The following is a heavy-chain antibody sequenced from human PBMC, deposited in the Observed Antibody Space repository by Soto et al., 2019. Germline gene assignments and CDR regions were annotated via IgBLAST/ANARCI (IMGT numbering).Heavy chain of an antibody. J-gene: IGHJ6*02. V-gene: IGHV1-18*01. CDR1: GYTFTSYG. CDR3: ARAGSTSLWCKGHYGMDV. Sequence: QVQLVQSGAEVKKPGASVTVSCKASGYTFTSYGISWVRPATGQGLEWMGWISAYNGNTNYAQKLQGRVTMTTDTSTSTAYLELRSLRSDDTAVYYCARAGSTSLWCKGHYGMDVWGQDTTVTVSS. CDR2: ISAYNGNT. D-gene: IGHD2-8*01.